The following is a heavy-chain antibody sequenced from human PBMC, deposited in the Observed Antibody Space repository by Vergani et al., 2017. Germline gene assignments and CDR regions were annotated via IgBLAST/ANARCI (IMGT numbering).Heavy chain of an antibody. CDR3: ARDPTDYDLWGGYYSYYYDY. CDR1: GFTFSSYA. J-gene: IGHJ4*02. V-gene: IGHV3-30-3*01. CDR2: ISYDGSNK. Sequence: QVQLVESGGGVVQPGRSLRLSCAASGFTFSSYAMHWVRQAPGKGLEWVAVISYDGSNKSYADSVKGRITISRDNSKNTLYLQMNSLRAEDTAVYYCARDPTDYDLWGGYYSYYYDYWGQGTLVTVSS. D-gene: IGHD3-3*01.